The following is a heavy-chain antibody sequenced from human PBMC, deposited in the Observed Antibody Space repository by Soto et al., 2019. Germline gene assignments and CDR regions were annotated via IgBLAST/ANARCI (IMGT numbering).Heavy chain of an antibody. CDR3: TRDASRDSSARGWFDP. CDR2: ISSNSAYI. D-gene: IGHD6-13*01. J-gene: IGHJ5*02. Sequence: GGSLRLSCAASGFTFRSFTMNWVRQPPGKGLEWVSTISSNSAYIYYTDALRGRSTISRDNAKNSLHLQMNSLRAEDTAVYYCTRDASRDSSARGWFDPWGPGTLVTVSS. CDR1: GFTFRSFT. V-gene: IGHV3-21*01.